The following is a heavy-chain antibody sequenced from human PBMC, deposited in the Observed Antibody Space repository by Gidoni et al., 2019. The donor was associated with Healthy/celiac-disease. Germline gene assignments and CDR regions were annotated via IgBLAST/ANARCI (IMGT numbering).Heavy chain of an antibody. CDR2: NNPSCGTA. CDR1: GCTFSSYA. D-gene: IGHD6-13*01. V-gene: IGHV1-69*01. J-gene: IGHJ4*02. Sequence: QVQLVQSGAEVKKPGSAVQVPCTSPGCTFSSYAIGWLRQAPGQGLGWMGGNNPSCGTANYAQKFQGRVTITADESTSTAYMELSSLRSEDTAVYYCARSSSSWYYFDYWGQGTLVTVSS. CDR3: ARSSSSWYYFDY.